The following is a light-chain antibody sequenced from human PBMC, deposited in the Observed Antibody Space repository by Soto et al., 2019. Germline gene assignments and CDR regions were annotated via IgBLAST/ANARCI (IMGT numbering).Light chain of an antibody. CDR1: SSDVGGYKY. Sequence: QAALTQPPSASGSPGQSVTISCTGTSSDVGGYKYVSWYQQHPGKAPKLMISEVSKRPSGVPDRVSGSKSGNTASLTVSGLQAEDEADYYCSSYAGSNNFVFGTGTKVTVL. J-gene: IGLJ1*01. CDR2: EVS. V-gene: IGLV2-8*01. CDR3: SSYAGSNNFV.